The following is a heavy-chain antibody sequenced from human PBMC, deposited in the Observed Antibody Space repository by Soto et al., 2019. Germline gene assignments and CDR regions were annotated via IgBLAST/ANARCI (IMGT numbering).Heavy chain of an antibody. CDR1: GFSFSSYS. J-gene: IGHJ4*02. CDR2: IFVDSTTI. CDR3: ARDRDWAFDY. Sequence: GGSLRLSCVASGFSFSSYSLVCVRQAPGKGLEWVSYIFVDSTTIYYADSVKGRFTVSRDNAQNSLFLVINSLRAEDTAVYYCARDRDWAFDYWGQGTLVTVSS. V-gene: IGHV3-48*04. D-gene: IGHD3-9*01.